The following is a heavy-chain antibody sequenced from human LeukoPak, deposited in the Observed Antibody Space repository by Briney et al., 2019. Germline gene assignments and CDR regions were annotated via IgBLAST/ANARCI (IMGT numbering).Heavy chain of an antibody. J-gene: IGHJ3*02. V-gene: IGHV3-30*03. CDR3: SSYASYDSSGLDAFDI. Sequence: GRSLRLSCAASGFTFSSYGMHWVRQAPGKGLEWVAVISYDGSNKYYADSVKGRFTISRDNSKNTLYLQMNSLRAEDTAVYYCSSYASYDSSGLDAFDIWGQGTTVTVSS. D-gene: IGHD3-22*01. CDR1: GFTFSSYG. CDR2: ISYDGSNK.